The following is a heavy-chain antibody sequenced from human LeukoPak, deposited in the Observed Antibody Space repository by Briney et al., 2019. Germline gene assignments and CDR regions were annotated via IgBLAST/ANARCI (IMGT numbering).Heavy chain of an antibody. D-gene: IGHD4-11*01. V-gene: IGHV1-18*01. CDR1: GYTFTSYG. CDR3: ARAKVGHSNFYFDY. CDR2: ISAYNGNT. Sequence: ASVKVSCKASGYTFTSYGISWVRQAPGQGLECMGWISAYNGNTNYAQKLQGRVTMTTDTSTSTAYMELRSLRSEDTAVYYCARAKVGHSNFYFDYWGQGTLVTVSS. J-gene: IGHJ4*02.